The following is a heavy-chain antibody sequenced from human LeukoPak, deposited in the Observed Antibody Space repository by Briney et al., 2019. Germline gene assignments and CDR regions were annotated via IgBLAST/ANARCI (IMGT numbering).Heavy chain of an antibody. D-gene: IGHD3-10*01. CDR3: ARYLFIGSDYSMDV. CDR2: IYYSGST. J-gene: IGHJ6*03. V-gene: IGHV4-59*08. CDR1: GGSISSYY. Sequence: SETLSLTCTVSGGSISSYYWSWIRQPPGKGLEWIGYIYYSGSTNYNPSLKSRVTISVDTSKNQFSLKLSSVTAADTAVYYCARYLFIGSDYSMDVWGKGTTVTVSS.